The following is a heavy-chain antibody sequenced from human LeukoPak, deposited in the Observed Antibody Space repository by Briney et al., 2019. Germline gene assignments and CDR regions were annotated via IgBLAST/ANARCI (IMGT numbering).Heavy chain of an antibody. D-gene: IGHD3-22*01. Sequence: PGGSLRLSCAASGFTFSSYAMSWVRQAPGKGLEWVSAISGSGGSTYYADSVKGRFTISRDNSKNTLYLQMNSLRAEDTAVYYCAKDRYYDSSGYSWYFDYWGQGTLVTVSS. V-gene: IGHV3-23*01. CDR1: GFTFSSYA. J-gene: IGHJ4*02. CDR3: AKDRYYDSSGYSWYFDY. CDR2: ISGSGGST.